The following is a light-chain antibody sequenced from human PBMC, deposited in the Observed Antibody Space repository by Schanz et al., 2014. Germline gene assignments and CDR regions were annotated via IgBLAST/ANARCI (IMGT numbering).Light chain of an antibody. V-gene: IGKV3-20*01. CDR1: PLFRLS. CDR3: HHYGSSRPA. Sequence: EIVLTQSPATLSLSPGERATLSCRSLPLFRLSFAFSQQKPGQAPRLLIYGASERATGIPDRFSGSGSGTDFTLTISRLEPEDFAVYYCHHYGSSRPAFGQGTRVEI. CDR2: GAS. J-gene: IGKJ1*01.